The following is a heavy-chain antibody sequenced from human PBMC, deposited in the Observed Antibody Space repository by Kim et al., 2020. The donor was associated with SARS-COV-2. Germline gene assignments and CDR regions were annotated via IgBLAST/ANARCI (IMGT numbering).Heavy chain of an antibody. CDR3: ARGGTQSSNDY. Sequence: ASVKVSCKASGYTFTSFVMHWLRQAPGQRPEWMGWINTDNGYTKYSHKFQDRVLITGDTSATTSYLELSSRRSEDTAVYYCARGGTQSSNDYWGQGTLVTGSS. CDR1: GYTFTSFV. J-gene: IGHJ4*02. D-gene: IGHD1-26*01. CDR2: INTDNGYT. V-gene: IGHV1-3*04.